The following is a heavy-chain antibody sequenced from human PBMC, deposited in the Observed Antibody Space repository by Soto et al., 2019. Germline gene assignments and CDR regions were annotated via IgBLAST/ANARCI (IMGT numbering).Heavy chain of an antibody. V-gene: IGHV4-61*01. CDR3: ARHRRHSNYYYYYMDV. D-gene: IGHD4-4*01. Sequence: SETLSLTCTVSGGSVSRGSYYWSWIRQPPGKGLEWIGYIYYSGSTNYNPSLKSRVTISVDTSKNQFSLKLSSVTAADTAVYYCARHRRHSNYYYYYMDVWGKGTTVTVSS. CDR1: GGSVSRGSYY. J-gene: IGHJ6*03. CDR2: IYYSGST.